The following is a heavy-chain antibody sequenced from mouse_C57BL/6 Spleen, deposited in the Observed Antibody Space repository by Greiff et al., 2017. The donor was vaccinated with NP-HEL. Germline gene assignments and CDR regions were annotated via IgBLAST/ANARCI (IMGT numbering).Heavy chain of an antibody. CDR2: FNTLIFII. CDR1: FSPFPSSP. D-gene: IGHD3-3*01. CDR3: ARHEDGDGDYFDY. J-gene: IGHJ2*01. Sequence: VQLQHSRAAPPPPFSSFPLSFPSSFSPFPSSPLPFFPPLSLHCLYFIFIFNTLIFIINYNEKFKDNSTLTADKSSSTVYMELSRLTSEDSAVYFCARHEDGDGDYFDYWGQGTTLTVSS. V-gene: IGHV1-62-2*01.